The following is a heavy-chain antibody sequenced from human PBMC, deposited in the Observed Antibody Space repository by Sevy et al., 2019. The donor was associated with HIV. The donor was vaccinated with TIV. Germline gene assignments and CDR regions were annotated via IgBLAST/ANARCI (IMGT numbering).Heavy chain of an antibody. CDR2: IWYDGSNK. CDR1: GFTFGTYG. J-gene: IGHJ4*02. D-gene: IGHD6-13*01. CDR3: ARDSGPQMYGSNWYTDY. V-gene: IGHV3-33*01. Sequence: GGSLRLSCVASGFTFGTYGVHWVRQAPGKGLEWVAVIWYDGSNKYYADSVKGRFTISRDNSKNTLYLQMNSLRAEDTAVYYCARDSGPQMYGSNWYTDYWGQGTLVTVSS.